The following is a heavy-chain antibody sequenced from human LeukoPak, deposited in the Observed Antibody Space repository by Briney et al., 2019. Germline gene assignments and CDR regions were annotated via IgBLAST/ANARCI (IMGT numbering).Heavy chain of an antibody. D-gene: IGHD5-12*01. CDR3: AKGDVVTAIFPLDY. V-gene: IGHV3-23*01. CDR2: ISRSGGTT. J-gene: IGHJ4*02. Sequence: PGGSLRLSCAASGFTFSSYAMSWVRQAPGKGLEWVSGISRSGGTTYYADSVQGRFTISRDNSKKTLFLQMSSLRAEDTAVYYCAKGDVVTAIFPLDYWGQGTLVIVSS. CDR1: GFTFSSYA.